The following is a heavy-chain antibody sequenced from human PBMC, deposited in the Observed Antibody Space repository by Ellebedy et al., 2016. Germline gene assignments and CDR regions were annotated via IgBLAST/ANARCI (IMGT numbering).Heavy chain of an antibody. CDR2: IYYSGST. D-gene: IGHD3-9*01. CDR1: GGSISSSSYY. CDR3: ARDWSPPQRYFDWFELLDDGDLWDY. V-gene: IGHV4-39*07. Sequence: SETLSLTXTVSGGSISSSSYYWGWIRQPPGKGLEWIGSIYYSGSTYYNPSLKSRVTISVDTSKNQFSLKLSSVTAADTAVYYCARDWSPPQRYFDWFELLDDGDLWDYWGQGTLVTVSS. J-gene: IGHJ4*02.